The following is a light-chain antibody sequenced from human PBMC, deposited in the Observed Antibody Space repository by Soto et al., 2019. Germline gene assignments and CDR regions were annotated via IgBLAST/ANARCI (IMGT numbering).Light chain of an antibody. CDR3: CPYAASSTYV. CDR1: SSDVGSYNL. CDR2: EGS. Sequence: QSALTQPASVSGSPGQSITISCTGTSSDVGSYNLVSWYQQHPGKAPKLRIYEGSKRPSGVANRFSGSKSGNTACLTISGLQAEDEAHYYCCPYAASSTYVFGPRTKLTVL. J-gene: IGLJ1*01. V-gene: IGLV2-23*01.